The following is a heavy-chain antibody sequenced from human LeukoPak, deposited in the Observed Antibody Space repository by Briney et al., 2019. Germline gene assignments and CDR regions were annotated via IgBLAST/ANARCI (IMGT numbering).Heavy chain of an antibody. Sequence: SETLSLTCAVSGYSISSGYYWGWIRQPPGKGLEWIGSIYHSGSTYYNPSLKSRVTISVDTSKDQFSLKLSSVTAADTAVYYCARSGYSYGYWLANWFDPWGQGTLVTVSS. CDR3: ARSGYSYGYWLANWFDP. CDR2: IYHSGST. J-gene: IGHJ5*02. V-gene: IGHV4-38-2*01. CDR1: GYSISSGYY. D-gene: IGHD5-18*01.